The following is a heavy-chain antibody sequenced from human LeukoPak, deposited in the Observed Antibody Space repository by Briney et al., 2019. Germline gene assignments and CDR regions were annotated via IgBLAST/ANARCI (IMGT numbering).Heavy chain of an antibody. CDR1: GGSISSGGYS. CDR2: IFHGGSA. V-gene: IGHV4-30-2*06. Sequence: PSETLSLTCAVSGGSISSGGYSWNWIRQSPGKALEWIGHIFHGGSANYNPSLYSRVTISLDMSNNQFSLSLTSVTAADTAVYFCARGRGQQLFDYWGQGILVAVSS. CDR3: ARGRGQQLFDY. D-gene: IGHD6-13*01. J-gene: IGHJ4*02.